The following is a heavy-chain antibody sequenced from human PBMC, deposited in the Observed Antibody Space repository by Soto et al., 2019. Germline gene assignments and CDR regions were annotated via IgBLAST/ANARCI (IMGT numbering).Heavy chain of an antibody. V-gene: IGHV4-34*01. Sequence: PSETLSLTCAVYGGSFSGYYWSWIRQPPGKGLEWIGEINHSGSTNYNPSLKSRVTISVDTSKNQFSLKLSSVTAADTAVYYCARVPWYYYDSSGCFGRGFYYYGMDVWGQGTTVTVSS. CDR3: ARVPWYYYDSSGCFGRGFYYYGMDV. CDR2: INHSGST. J-gene: IGHJ6*02. D-gene: IGHD3-22*01. CDR1: GGSFSGYY.